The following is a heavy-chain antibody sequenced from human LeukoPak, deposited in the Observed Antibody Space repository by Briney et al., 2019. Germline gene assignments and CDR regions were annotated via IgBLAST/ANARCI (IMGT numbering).Heavy chain of an antibody. V-gene: IGHV5-51*01. Sequence: GESLKISCKASGYKFTNYWIGWVRQMPGKGLEWMTIIYPGDSETRYSPSFQGQVTISAAKSIDTIYLQWNSLKASDTAMYYCARAPRTGQGDYVPVLWGQGTLVTVSS. CDR2: IYPGDSET. CDR1: GYKFTNYW. D-gene: IGHD4-17*01. J-gene: IGHJ4*02. CDR3: ARAPRTGQGDYVPVL.